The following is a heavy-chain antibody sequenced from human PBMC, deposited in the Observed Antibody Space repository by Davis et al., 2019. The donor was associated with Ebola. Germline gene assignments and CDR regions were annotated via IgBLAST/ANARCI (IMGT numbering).Heavy chain of an antibody. V-gene: IGHV3-7*03. J-gene: IGHJ5*02. CDR1: GFTFSSYW. CDR2: IKQDGSEK. CDR3: ATNNWFDP. Sequence: GESLKISCAASGFTFSSYWMSWVRQAPGKGLEWVANIKQDGSEKYYVDSVKGRFTISRDNAKNSLYLQMNSLRAEDTAVYYCATNNWFDPWGQGTLVTVSS.